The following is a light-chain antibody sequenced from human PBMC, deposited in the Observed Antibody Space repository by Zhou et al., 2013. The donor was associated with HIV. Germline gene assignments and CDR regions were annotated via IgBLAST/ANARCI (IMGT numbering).Light chain of an antibody. V-gene: IGKV1-39*01. J-gene: IGKJ5*01. CDR1: QSISSY. CDR3: QQSYGSLLT. Sequence: DIQMTQSPSTLSASVGDRVTITCRASQSISSYLNWYQQKPGKAPKVLIYGASTLQSGVPSRFTGSGSGTDFTLTISSLQPEDFATYYCQQSYGSLLTFGQGTRLDIK. CDR2: GAS.